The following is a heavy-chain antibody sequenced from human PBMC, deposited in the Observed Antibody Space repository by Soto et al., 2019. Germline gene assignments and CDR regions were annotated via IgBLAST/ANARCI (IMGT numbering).Heavy chain of an antibody. Sequence: SETLSLTCAVYGVSFSGYYWSWIRQPPGKGLEWIGEINHSGSTNYNPSLKSRVTISVDTSKNQFSLKLSSVTAADTAVYYCARGVRITMVRGVIRSPRWFDPWGQGTLVTVSS. J-gene: IGHJ5*02. CDR1: GVSFSGYY. D-gene: IGHD3-10*01. CDR2: INHSGST. CDR3: ARGVRITMVRGVIRSPRWFDP. V-gene: IGHV4-34*01.